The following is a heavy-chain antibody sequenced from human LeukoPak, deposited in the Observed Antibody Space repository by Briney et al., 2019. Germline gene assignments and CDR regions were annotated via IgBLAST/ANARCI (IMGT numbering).Heavy chain of an antibody. CDR3: AREGRSSGWYETPIFDY. CDR1: GGSISSYY. CDR2: IYTSGST. D-gene: IGHD6-19*01. J-gene: IGHJ4*02. V-gene: IGHV4-4*07. Sequence: SETLSLTCTVFGGSISSYYWSWIRQPAGKGLEWIGRIYTSGSTNYNPSLKSRVTMSVDTSKNQFSLKLSSVTAADTAVYYCAREGRSSGWYETPIFDYWGQGTLVTVSS.